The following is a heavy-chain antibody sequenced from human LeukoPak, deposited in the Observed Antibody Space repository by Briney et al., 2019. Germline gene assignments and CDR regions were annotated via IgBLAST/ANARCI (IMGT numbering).Heavy chain of an antibody. Sequence: SETLSLTCTVSGGSISSYYWSWIRQPPGKGLEWIGYIYYSGSTNYNPSFKSRVIISVDTSKNQFSLKLSSVTAADTAVYYCAREVAGAHDAFDIWGQGTTVTVSS. CDR3: AREVAGAHDAFDI. D-gene: IGHD6-19*01. CDR1: GGSISSYY. J-gene: IGHJ3*02. CDR2: IYYSGST. V-gene: IGHV4-59*01.